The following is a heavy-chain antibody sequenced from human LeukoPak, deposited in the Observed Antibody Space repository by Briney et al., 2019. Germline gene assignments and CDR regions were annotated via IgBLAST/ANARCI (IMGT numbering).Heavy chain of an antibody. J-gene: IGHJ6*03. CDR2: IYYSGST. CDR3: AREKRGYRQYYYMDV. V-gene: IGHV4-59*01. CDR1: GGSISSYH. D-gene: IGHD5-18*01. Sequence: SETLSLTCTVSGGSISSYHWSWIRQPPGKGLEWIGYIYYSGSTNYNPSLKSRVTISVDTSKNQFSLKLSSVTAADTAVYYCAREKRGYRQYYYMDVWGKGTTVTVSS.